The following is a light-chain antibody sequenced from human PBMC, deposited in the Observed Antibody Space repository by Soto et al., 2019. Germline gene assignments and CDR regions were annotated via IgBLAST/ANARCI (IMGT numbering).Light chain of an antibody. V-gene: IGKV3-15*01. J-gene: IGKJ5*01. CDR2: GAS. Sequence: EIVLTQSPATLSLSPGETATLSCRASQSVSTYLAWYQQKPGQAPRLLIYGASTRATGIPARFSGSGSGTEFTLTISSLQSEDFAVYYCQQYGSSLITFGQGTRLEIK. CDR3: QQYGSSLIT. CDR1: QSVSTY.